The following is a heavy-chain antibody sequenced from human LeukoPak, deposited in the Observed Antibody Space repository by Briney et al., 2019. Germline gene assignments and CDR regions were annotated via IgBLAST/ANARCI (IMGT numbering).Heavy chain of an antibody. D-gene: IGHD6-19*01. CDR1: GFTFSSYA. J-gene: IGHJ6*03. CDR3: AKDAGSGWTYYYYMDV. V-gene: IGHV3-23*01. Sequence: PGGSLRLSCAASGFTFSSYAMGWVRQAPGKGLEWVSAISGSGGSTYYADSVKGRFTISRDNSKNTLYLQMNSLRAEDTAVYYCAKDAGSGWTYYYYMDVWGKGTTVTVSS. CDR2: ISGSGGST.